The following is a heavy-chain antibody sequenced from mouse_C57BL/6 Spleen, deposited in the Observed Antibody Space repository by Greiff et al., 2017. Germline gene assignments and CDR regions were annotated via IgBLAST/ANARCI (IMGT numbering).Heavy chain of an antibody. J-gene: IGHJ3*01. CDR3: ARWGETASFVWFAY. V-gene: IGHV1-55*01. Sequence: QVQLQQSGAELVKPGASVKMSCKASGYTFTSYWITWVKQRPGQGLEWIGDIYPGSGSTNYNEKFKSKATLTVDTSSSTAYMQLSSLTSEDSAVYYCARWGETASFVWFAYWGQGTLVTVSA. CDR2: IYPGSGST. CDR1: GYTFTSYW. D-gene: IGHD6-1*01.